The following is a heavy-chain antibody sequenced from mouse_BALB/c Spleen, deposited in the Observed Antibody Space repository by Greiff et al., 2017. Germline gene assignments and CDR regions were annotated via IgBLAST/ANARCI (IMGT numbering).Heavy chain of an antibody. J-gene: IGHJ4*01. CDR3: ARWLLGDYAMDY. CDR2: INSNGGST. D-gene: IGHD2-3*01. CDR1: GFTFSSYG. Sequence: DVMLVESGGGLVQPGGSLKLSCAASGFTFSSYGMSWVRQTPDKRLELVATINSNGGSTYYPDSVKGRFTISRDNAKNTLYLQMSSLKSEDTAMYYCARWLLGDYAMDYWGQGTSVTVSS. V-gene: IGHV5-6-3*01.